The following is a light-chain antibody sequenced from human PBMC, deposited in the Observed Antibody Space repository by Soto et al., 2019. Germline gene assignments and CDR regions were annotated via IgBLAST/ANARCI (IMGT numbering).Light chain of an antibody. J-gene: IGLJ2*01. Sequence: QSVLTQPASVSGSPGQSITISCTGTSGDIGGYNYVSWYQQHPGKAPKLMIYDVSDRPSGVSNRFSGPKSGNTASLTISGLRSEDEADYYCSSYTTSNTLVFGGGTKLTVL. CDR2: DVS. CDR1: SGDIGGYNY. CDR3: SSYTTSNTLV. V-gene: IGLV2-14*01.